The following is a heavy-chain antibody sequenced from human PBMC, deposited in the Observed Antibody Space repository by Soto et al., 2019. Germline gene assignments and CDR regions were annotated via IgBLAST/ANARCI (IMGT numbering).Heavy chain of an antibody. J-gene: IGHJ4*02. CDR3: ATTGPY. Sequence: QVQLVESGGGGVLPGRSRRPSGAPFVLPFSGFGMHWVRQPPGKGLEWVAVIWLDGSNKFYAASLKGRFTISRDNSKNTVSLQMNSLRDEYSAAYYCATTGPYWGQGTLVTVSS. CDR2: IWLDGSNK. CDR1: VLPFSGFG. V-gene: IGHV3-33*01.